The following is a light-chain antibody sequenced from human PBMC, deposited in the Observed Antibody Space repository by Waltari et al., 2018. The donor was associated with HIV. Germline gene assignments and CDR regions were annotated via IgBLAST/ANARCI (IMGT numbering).Light chain of an antibody. CDR1: QSVATY. CDR2: DVF. CDR3: QERDSWPPA. J-gene: IGKJ5*01. Sequence: EIVLTQSPATLSLSPGERATLPCRASQSVATYLAWYQHKPGQAPRLLLYDVFQRATGIPARFSGSGSGTDFTLTIGSLEPEDSAIYYCQERDSWPPAFGQGTRLEIK. V-gene: IGKV3-11*01.